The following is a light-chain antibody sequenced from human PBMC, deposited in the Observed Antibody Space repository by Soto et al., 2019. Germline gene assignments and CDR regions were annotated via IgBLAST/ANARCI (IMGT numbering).Light chain of an antibody. CDR2: DAS. Sequence: DIVLTQSPGTLSLSPGERATLSCRASQSVANYLLWFQQKPGQAPRLLIYDASNRASGIPARFSGSGSGTEFTLTISILETEDFAVYFCHHRSKWPYTFGQGTKLEIK. CDR3: HHRSKWPYT. J-gene: IGKJ2*01. CDR1: QSVANY. V-gene: IGKV3-11*01.